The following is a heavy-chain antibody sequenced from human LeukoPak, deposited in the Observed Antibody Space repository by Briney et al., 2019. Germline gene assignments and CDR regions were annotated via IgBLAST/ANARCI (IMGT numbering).Heavy chain of an antibody. V-gene: IGHV3-74*01. Sequence: PGGSLRLSCAASGFTFSSNWMNWVRQAPGKGLVWVSRINSDGSTITYADSVKGRFTISRDNAKNTLYLQMNSLRAEDAAVYYCVKDDGWVQYANWGQGTLVTVSS. CDR3: VKDDGWVQYAN. D-gene: IGHD5-24*01. J-gene: IGHJ4*02. CDR2: INSDGSTI. CDR1: GFTFSSNW.